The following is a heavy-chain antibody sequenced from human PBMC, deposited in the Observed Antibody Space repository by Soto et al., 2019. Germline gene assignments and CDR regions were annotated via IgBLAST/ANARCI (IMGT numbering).Heavy chain of an antibody. CDR2: LNAGNGDT. CDR3: ARDADLAAAGMDIDY. D-gene: IGHD6-13*01. Sequence: ASVKVSCKASGYTFTNYAVHWLRQAPGQGLEWMGWLNAGNGDTKYSPTFQDRVTISRDTSASITYMELSSLRSEDTAVYYCARDADLAAAGMDIDYWGQGTLVTVSS. J-gene: IGHJ4*02. V-gene: IGHV1-3*01. CDR1: GYTFTNYA.